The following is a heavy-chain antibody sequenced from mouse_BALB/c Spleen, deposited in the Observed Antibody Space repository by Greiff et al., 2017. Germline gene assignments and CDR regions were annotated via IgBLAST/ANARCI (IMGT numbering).Heavy chain of an antibody. CDR1: GYTFTNYW. Sequence: QVQLQQSGAELVRPGTSVKISCKASGYTFTNYWLGWVKQRPGHGLEWIGDIYPGGGYTNYNEKFKGKATLTADTSSSTAYMQLSSLTSEDSAVYICARGDYDYDGGGQYYYAMDYWGQGTSVTVSS. V-gene: IGHV1-63*02. D-gene: IGHD2-4*01. CDR2: IYPGGGYT. CDR3: ARGDYDYDGGGQYYYAMDY. J-gene: IGHJ4*01.